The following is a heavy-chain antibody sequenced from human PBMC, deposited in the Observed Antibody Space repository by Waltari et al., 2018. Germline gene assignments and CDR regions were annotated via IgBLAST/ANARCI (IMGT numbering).Heavy chain of an antibody. Sequence: VQLQESGPGLVKPSQTLSLTCTVSGGSISSGDYYWSWIRQPPGKGLEWVSAISGSGGSTYYADSVKGRFTISRDNSKNTLYLQMNSLRAEDTAVYYCAKDALVWSGSRNPRYFDLWGRGTLVTVSS. CDR2: ISGSGGST. CDR3: AKDALVWSGSRNPRYFDL. D-gene: IGHD3-3*01. J-gene: IGHJ2*01. V-gene: IGHV3-23*01. CDR1: GGSISSGDYY.